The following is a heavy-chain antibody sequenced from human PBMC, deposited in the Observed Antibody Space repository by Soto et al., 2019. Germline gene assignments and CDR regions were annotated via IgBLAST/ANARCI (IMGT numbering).Heavy chain of an antibody. CDR3: ASSMVRGAPLLYYYYGMDV. CDR2: IYYSGST. CDR1: GGSISSSSYY. J-gene: IGHJ6*02. Sequence: SETLSLTCTVSGGSISSSSYYWGWIRQPPGKGLEWIGSIYYSGSTYYNPSLKSRVTISVDTSKNQFSLELSSVTAADTAVYYCASSMVRGAPLLYYYYGMDVWGQGTTVTVSS. V-gene: IGHV4-39*01. D-gene: IGHD3-10*01.